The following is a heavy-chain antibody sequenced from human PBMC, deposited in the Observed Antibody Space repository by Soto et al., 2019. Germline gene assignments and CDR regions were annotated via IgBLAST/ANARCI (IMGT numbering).Heavy chain of an antibody. V-gene: IGHV4-34*01. CDR1: GGSFSGYY. D-gene: IGHD6-6*01. Sequence: SETLSLTCAVYGGSFSGYYWSWIRQPPGKGLEWIGEINHSGSTNYNPSLKSRVTISVDTSKNQFSLKLSSVTAADTAVYYCARGEQLVQGEYYFDYWGQGTLVTVSS. J-gene: IGHJ4*02. CDR3: ARGEQLVQGEYYFDY. CDR2: INHSGST.